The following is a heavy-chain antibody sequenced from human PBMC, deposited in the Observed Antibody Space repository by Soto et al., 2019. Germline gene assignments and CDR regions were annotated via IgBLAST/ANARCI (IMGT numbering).Heavy chain of an antibody. Sequence: GASVKVSCKASGYTFTIYGISWVRKAPGQGLEWMGWISAYNVNTNYAQTLQGRVTTNTDTSTSTAYMELRRLKSDDTAEYYCARFVVVVPGPLRNFYYYGMDVWGQGTTVTVCS. CDR1: GYTFTIYG. J-gene: IGHJ6*02. D-gene: IGHD2-2*01. V-gene: IGHV1-18*04. CDR2: ISAYNVNT. CDR3: ARFVVVVPGPLRNFYYYGMDV.